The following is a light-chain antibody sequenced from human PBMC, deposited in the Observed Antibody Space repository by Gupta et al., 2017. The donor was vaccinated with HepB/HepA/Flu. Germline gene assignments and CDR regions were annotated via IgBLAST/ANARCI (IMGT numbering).Light chain of an antibody. CDR2: GNI. J-gene: IGLJ2*01. V-gene: IGLV1-40*01. CDR3: QSYDRSRSGAVV. CDR1: SSNIGAGYD. Sequence: QSVLTQPPSVSGAPGQRVTISCTGRSSNIGAGYDVHWYQQLPETAPTLLIYGNINRHSGAPARVSCSNSGTSAALAITGLQAEEEADDYCQSYDRSRSGAVVFGGGTKLTVL.